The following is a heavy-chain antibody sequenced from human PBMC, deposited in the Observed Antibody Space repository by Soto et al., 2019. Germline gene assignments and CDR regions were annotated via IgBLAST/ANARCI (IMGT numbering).Heavy chain of an antibody. J-gene: IGHJ3*02. V-gene: IGHV3-30-3*01. D-gene: IGHD1-26*01. Sequence: QVQLVESGGGGVQPGRSLRLYCAASGFTFSSYAMHWVRHAPGKGLECGAVISYDGSNKYYEDSVKGRFTISKDNSKNTLYLQMNSLRAEDTAVYYCATGMGWSYAFDIWGQGTMVTVSS. CDR3: ATGMGWSYAFDI. CDR2: ISYDGSNK. CDR1: GFTFSSYA.